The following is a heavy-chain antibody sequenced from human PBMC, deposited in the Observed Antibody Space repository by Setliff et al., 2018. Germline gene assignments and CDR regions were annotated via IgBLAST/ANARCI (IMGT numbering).Heavy chain of an antibody. Sequence: SETLSLTCAVYGGSFSGYYWSWIRQPPGKGLEWIGEINHSGNTNYNAPLKSRVTISVDTSKNQLFQKLSSVTAADTAVYYCARNKADDKSGADTFDMWGQGTMVTVSS. CDR2: INHSGNT. V-gene: IGHV4-34*01. J-gene: IGHJ3*02. CDR3: ARNKADDKSGADTFDM. D-gene: IGHD3-22*01. CDR1: GGSFSGYY.